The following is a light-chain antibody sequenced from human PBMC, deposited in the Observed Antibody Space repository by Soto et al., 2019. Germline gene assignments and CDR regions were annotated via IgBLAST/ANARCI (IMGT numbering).Light chain of an antibody. V-gene: IGKV3-20*01. Sequence: EIVLTQSPGTLSLSPGERATLSCRASQSVSSSYLAWYQQKPGQAPRLLIYGASSRATGIPDRFSGSGSGTDFTLTISRLEPEDFAVDYCQQYGSSPDLTFGGGTKVEIK. J-gene: IGKJ4*01. CDR2: GAS. CDR3: QQYGSSPDLT. CDR1: QSVSSSY.